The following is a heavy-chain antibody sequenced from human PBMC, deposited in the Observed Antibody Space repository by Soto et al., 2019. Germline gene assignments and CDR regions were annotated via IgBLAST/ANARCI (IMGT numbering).Heavy chain of an antibody. D-gene: IGHD2-15*01. CDR3: ARALGYCSGGSCYRDAFDI. Sequence: EVQLVESGGGLVQPGGSLRLSCAASGFTFSSYDMHWVRQATGKGLEWVSAIGTAGDTYYPGSVKDRFTISRENAKNSLYLQMNSLRAGDTAVYYCARALGYCSGGSCYRDAFDIWGQGTMVTVSS. J-gene: IGHJ3*02. CDR1: GFTFSSYD. CDR2: IGTAGDT. V-gene: IGHV3-13*01.